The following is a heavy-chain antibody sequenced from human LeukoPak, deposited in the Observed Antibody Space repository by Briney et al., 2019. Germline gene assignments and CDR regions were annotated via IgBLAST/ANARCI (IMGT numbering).Heavy chain of an antibody. D-gene: IGHD2-2*01. CDR3: ARDRGGGYCSSTSCPRRRRMGMDV. CDR2: MNPNSGNT. V-gene: IGHV1-8*01. CDR1: GYTFTSYD. J-gene: IGHJ6*04. Sequence: ASVKVSCKASGYTFTSYDINWVRQATGQGLEWMGWMNPNSGNTGYAQKFQGRVTMTRNTSISTAYMELSSLRSEDTAVYYCARDRGGGYCSSTSCPRRRRMGMDVWGKGTTVTVSS.